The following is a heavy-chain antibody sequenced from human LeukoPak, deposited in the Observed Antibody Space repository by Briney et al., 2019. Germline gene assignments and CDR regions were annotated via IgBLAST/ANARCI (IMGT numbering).Heavy chain of an antibody. CDR2: ITASGTAM. Sequence: GGSLRLSCAAPGFTFSSYSMNWVRQAPGKGLEWVSHITASGTAMFYADSVKGRFTISRDNAKNSLYLQMNSLRDEDTAVYYCASSGSYRFDYWGQGTLVTVSS. V-gene: IGHV3-48*02. J-gene: IGHJ4*02. D-gene: IGHD1-26*01. CDR3: ASSGSYRFDY. CDR1: GFTFSSYS.